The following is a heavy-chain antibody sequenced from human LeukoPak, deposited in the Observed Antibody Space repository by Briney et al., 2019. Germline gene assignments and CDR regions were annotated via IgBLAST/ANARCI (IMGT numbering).Heavy chain of an antibody. CDR2: IRYDGSNK. V-gene: IGHV3-30*02. J-gene: IGHJ4*02. D-gene: IGHD4-17*01. CDR3: AKDLIGYGDYPTFDY. Sequence: PGGSLRLSCAASGFTFSSYGMHWVRQAPGKGLEWVAFIRYDGSNKYYADSVKGRFTISRDNSKNTLYLQMNSLRAEDTAVYYCAKDLIGYGDYPTFDYWGQGTLVTVSS. CDR1: GFTFSSYG.